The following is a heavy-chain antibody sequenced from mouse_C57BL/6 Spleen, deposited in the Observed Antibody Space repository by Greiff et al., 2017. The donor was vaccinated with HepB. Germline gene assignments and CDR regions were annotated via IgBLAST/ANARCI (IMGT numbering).Heavy chain of an antibody. J-gene: IGHJ4*01. D-gene: IGHD1-1*01. Sequence: VQLQQSGAELAKPGASVKLSCKASGYTFTSYWMHWVKQRPGQGLEWIGYINPSSGYTKYNQKFKDKVTLTADKSSSTAYMQLSSLTYEDSAVYYCARDYVSSYDYAMDYWGQGTSVTVSS. CDR2: INPSSGYT. V-gene: IGHV1-7*01. CDR3: ARDYVSSYDYAMDY. CDR1: GYTFTSYW.